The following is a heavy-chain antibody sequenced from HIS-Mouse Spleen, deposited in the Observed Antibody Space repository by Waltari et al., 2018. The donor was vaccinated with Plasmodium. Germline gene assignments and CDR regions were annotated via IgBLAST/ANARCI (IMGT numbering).Heavy chain of an antibody. CDR2: SYYSGST. CDR3: ARGGYSSSSYYFDY. J-gene: IGHJ4*02. D-gene: IGHD6-6*01. Sequence: QVQLQESGPGLVKPSETLSLTCTVSGGSISSYYWSWIRQPPGKGLEWIAYSYYSGSTNYKPSLKRRVTISGDTSNNQFSLKLSSVTAADTAVFYCARGGYSSSSYYFDYWGQGTLVTVSS. CDR1: GGSISSYY. V-gene: IGHV4-59*01.